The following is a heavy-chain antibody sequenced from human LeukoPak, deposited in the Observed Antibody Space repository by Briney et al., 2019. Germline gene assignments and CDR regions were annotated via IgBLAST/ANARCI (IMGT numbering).Heavy chain of an antibody. CDR1: GFTFSIYS. V-gene: IGHV3-48*01. CDR3: AKGGYSYGYLCYFDY. J-gene: IGHJ4*02. Sequence: GGSLRLSCAASGFTFSIYSMNWVRQAPGKGREWVSYISSSSSTIYYADSVKGRFTISRDNSKNTLYLQMNSLRAGDAAVYYCAKGGYSYGYLCYFDYWGQGTLVTVSS. CDR2: ISSSSSTI. D-gene: IGHD5-18*01.